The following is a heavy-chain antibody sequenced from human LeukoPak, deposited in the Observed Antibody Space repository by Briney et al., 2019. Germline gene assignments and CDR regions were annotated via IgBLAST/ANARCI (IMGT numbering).Heavy chain of an antibody. CDR2: IYYSGST. Sequence: PSETLSLTCTVSGGSISSGDYYWSWIRQPPGKGLEWIGYIYYSGSTYYNPSLKSRVTISVDTSKNQFSLKLSSVTAADTAVYYCARVGPDGSGPNVWGQGTTVTVSS. CDR3: ARVGPDGSGPNV. CDR1: GGSISSGDYY. D-gene: IGHD3-10*01. V-gene: IGHV4-30-4*01. J-gene: IGHJ6*02.